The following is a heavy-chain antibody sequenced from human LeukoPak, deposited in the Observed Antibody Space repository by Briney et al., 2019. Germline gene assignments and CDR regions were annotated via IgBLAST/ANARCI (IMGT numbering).Heavy chain of an antibody. Sequence: GGSLRLSCATSGFMFKTYWMHWVRQAPGKGLVWVSRISNDGHTINYADSVKGRFTTSRDNAKNTLLLHINSLRAEDTGVYYCARDNLEWGSVFDYWGQGSLVTVSS. CDR2: ISNDGHTI. D-gene: IGHD3-16*01. J-gene: IGHJ4*02. CDR1: GFMFKTYW. V-gene: IGHV3-74*01. CDR3: ARDNLEWGSVFDY.